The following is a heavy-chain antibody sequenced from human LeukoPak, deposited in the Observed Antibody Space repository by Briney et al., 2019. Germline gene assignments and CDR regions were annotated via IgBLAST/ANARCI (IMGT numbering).Heavy chain of an antibody. D-gene: IGHD6-6*01. J-gene: IGHJ4*02. Sequence: ASVKVSCKASGYSFTSYYMHWVRQAPGQGLEWMGIINPSGDSTSYAQKFRGRVTMTRDMSTSTDYMELSSLRSEDTAVYYCARDGSSSSSFWGQGTLVTVSS. V-gene: IGHV1-46*01. CDR2: INPSGDST. CDR3: ARDGSSSSSF. CDR1: GYSFTSYY.